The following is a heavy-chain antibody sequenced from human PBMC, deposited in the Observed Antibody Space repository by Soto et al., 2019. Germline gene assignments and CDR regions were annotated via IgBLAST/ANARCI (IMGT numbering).Heavy chain of an antibody. D-gene: IGHD1-26*01. CDR2: HYSGGST. CDR3: ARHRHPRGTVGATSPLDP. V-gene: IGHV3-53*01. CDR1: GFSVSSNY. J-gene: IGHJ5*02. Sequence: GGSLRLTCAISGFSVSSNYLSWVRQAPGKGLEWVSVHYSGGSTYYADSVQGRFTISRDKSNNTLYLQMRRVRAEDTAVYFCARHRHPRGTVGATSPLDPWGQGTQVTVSS.